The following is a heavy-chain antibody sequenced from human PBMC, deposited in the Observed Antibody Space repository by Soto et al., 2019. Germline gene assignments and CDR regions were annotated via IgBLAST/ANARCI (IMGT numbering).Heavy chain of an antibody. J-gene: IGHJ5*02. D-gene: IGHD4-17*01. CDR2: ISSSSSTI. CDR1: GFTFSSYS. Sequence: GGSLRLSCAASGFTFSSYSMNWVRQAPGKGLEWVSYISSSSSTIYYADSVKGRFTISRDNAKNSLYLQMNSLRDEDTAVYYCARENYGDYLNWFDPWGQGTLVPVSS. V-gene: IGHV3-48*02. CDR3: ARENYGDYLNWFDP.